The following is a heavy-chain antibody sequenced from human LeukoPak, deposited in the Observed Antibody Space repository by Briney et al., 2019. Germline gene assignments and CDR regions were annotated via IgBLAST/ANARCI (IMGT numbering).Heavy chain of an antibody. CDR2: IYYSGST. V-gene: IGHV4-31*03. CDR3: ARVRIDCSSTSCYHGSFDY. Sequence: SETLSLTCTVSGGSISSGGYYWSWIRQHPGKGLEWIGYIYYSGSTYYNPSLKSRVTISVDTSKNQFSLKLSSETAADTAVYYCARVRIDCSSTSCYHGSFDYWGQGTLVTVSS. CDR1: GGSISSGGYY. D-gene: IGHD2-2*01. J-gene: IGHJ4*02.